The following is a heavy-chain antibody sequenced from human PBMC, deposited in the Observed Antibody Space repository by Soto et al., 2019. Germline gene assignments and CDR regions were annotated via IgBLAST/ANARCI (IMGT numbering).Heavy chain of an antibody. Sequence: PGGSLRLSCAASGFTFSSYAMHWVRQAPGKGLEWVAVISYDGSNKYYADSVKGRFTISRDNSKNTLYLQMNSLRAEDTAVYYCAREYSYGYMEVDYWGQGTLVTVSS. CDR2: ISYDGSNK. D-gene: IGHD5-18*01. CDR1: GFTFSSYA. CDR3: AREYSYGYMEVDY. V-gene: IGHV3-30-3*01. J-gene: IGHJ4*02.